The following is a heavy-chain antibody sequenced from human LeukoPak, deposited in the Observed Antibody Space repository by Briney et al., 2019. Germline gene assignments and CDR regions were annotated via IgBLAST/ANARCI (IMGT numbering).Heavy chain of an antibody. Sequence: GASVKVSCKASGYTFTSYYMHWVRQAPGQGLEWMGLINPSGGSTSYAQKFQGRVTMTRDMSTSTVYMELSSLRSEDTAVYYCARDRSLDTAMVRRLLGNAFDIWGQGTMVTVSS. CDR2: INPSGGST. CDR1: GYTFTSYY. J-gene: IGHJ3*02. V-gene: IGHV1-46*01. CDR3: ARDRSLDTAMVRRLLGNAFDI. D-gene: IGHD5-18*01.